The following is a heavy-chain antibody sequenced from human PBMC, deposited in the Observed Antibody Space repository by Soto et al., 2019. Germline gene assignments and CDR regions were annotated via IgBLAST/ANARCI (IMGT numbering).Heavy chain of an antibody. J-gene: IGHJ4*02. CDR2: ISGSGGST. CDR1: GFTFSSYA. V-gene: IGHV3-23*01. CDR3: ARRGSGSYDDY. D-gene: IGHD1-26*01. Sequence: EVQLLESGGGLVQPGGSLRLSCAASGFTFSSYAMRWVRQAPGKGLEWVSAISGSGGSTYYADSVKGRFTISRDNSKNTLYLQMNSRRAEDTAVYYCARRGSGSYDDYWGEGTLVTVSS.